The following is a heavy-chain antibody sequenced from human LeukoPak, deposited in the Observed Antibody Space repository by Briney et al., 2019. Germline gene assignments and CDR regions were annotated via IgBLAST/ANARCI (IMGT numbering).Heavy chain of an antibody. CDR1: GFTFSSYW. CDR3: ARGAQLRLLYFDY. V-gene: IGHV3-7*01. CDR2: IKQDGSEK. Sequence: GGSLRLSCAASGFTFSSYWMSWVRQAPGKGLEWVANIKQDGSEKYYVDSVKGRFTISRDNAKNSLYLQMNSLRAEDTAVYYCARGAQLRLLYFDYWGQGTLVTVSS. D-gene: IGHD5-12*01. J-gene: IGHJ4*02.